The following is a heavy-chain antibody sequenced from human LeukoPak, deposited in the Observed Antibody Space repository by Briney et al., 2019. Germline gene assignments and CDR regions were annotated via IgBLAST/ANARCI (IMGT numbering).Heavy chain of an antibody. CDR1: GDSISGSSYY. J-gene: IGHJ4*02. Sequence: SEIMSLTCTVFGDSISGSSYYWGWIRQPPGKGLEWIGSIYYSGSTYYNPSLKSRVTISVDTSKNQFSLKLSSVTAADTAVYYCAYGDYYDYWGQGTLVPVSS. CDR2: IYYSGST. D-gene: IGHD4-17*01. V-gene: IGHV4-39*01. CDR3: AYGDYYDY.